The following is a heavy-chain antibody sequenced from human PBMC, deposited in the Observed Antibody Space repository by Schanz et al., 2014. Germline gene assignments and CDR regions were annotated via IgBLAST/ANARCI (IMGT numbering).Heavy chain of an antibody. D-gene: IGHD2-15*01. J-gene: IGHJ4*02. V-gene: IGHV3-15*01. Sequence: EVQLVESGGGLVEPGGSLGLSCAASGFTFSKAWMSWVRQAPGKGLEYIGRIKTKDEGEVPEYSAPAKGRFTISRDNSKDTVYLQMNSLRAEDTAVYYCARDLAGGGNDVWGQGTLVTVSS. CDR1: GFTFSKAW. CDR2: IKTKDEGEVP. CDR3: ARDLAGGGNDV.